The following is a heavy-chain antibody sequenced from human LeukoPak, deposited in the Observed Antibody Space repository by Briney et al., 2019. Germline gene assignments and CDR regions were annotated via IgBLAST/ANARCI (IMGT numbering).Heavy chain of an antibody. V-gene: IGHV3-11*05. CDR3: AKDRIAVSGSDLDY. J-gene: IGHJ4*02. CDR2: ISGSTSYT. CDR1: RFTFSDYY. D-gene: IGHD6-19*01. Sequence: KPGGSLRLSCAASRFTFSDYYMSWIRQSPGKGLEWISYISGSTSYTNYADSVKGRFTISRDNAKNSLYLQMNSLRAEDTAVYYCAKDRIAVSGSDLDYWGQGALVTVSS.